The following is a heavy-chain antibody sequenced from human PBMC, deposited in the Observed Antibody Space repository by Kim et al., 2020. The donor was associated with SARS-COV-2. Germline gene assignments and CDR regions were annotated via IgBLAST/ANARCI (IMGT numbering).Heavy chain of an antibody. CDR3: ARDRIRVVRGVIMHPLDY. D-gene: IGHD3-10*01. J-gene: IGHJ4*02. Sequence: GGSLRLSCAASGFTFSSYSMNWVRQAPGKGLEWVSSISSSSSYIYYADSVKGRFTISRDNAKNSLYLQMNSLRAEDTAVYYCARDRIRVVRGVIMHPLDYWGQGTLVTVPS. V-gene: IGHV3-21*01. CDR1: GFTFSSYS. CDR2: ISSSSSYI.